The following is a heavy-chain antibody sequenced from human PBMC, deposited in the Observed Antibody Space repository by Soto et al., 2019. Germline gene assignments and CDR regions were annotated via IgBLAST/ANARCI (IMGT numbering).Heavy chain of an antibody. CDR2: IIPIFGTA. V-gene: IGHV1-69*13. J-gene: IGHJ4*02. CDR1: GGTFSSYA. CDR3: AGQGRNYYDSSGYPN. D-gene: IGHD3-22*01. Sequence: SVKVSCKASGGTFSSYAISWVRQAPGQGLEWMGGIIPIFGTANYAQKFQGRVTITADESTSTAYMELSSLRSEDTAVYYCAGQGRNYYDSSGYPNLGQGTLVPGFS.